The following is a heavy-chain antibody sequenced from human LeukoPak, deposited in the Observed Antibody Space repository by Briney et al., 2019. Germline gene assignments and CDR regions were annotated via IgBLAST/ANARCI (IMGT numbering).Heavy chain of an antibody. CDR2: INPNSGGT. Sequence: ASVKVSCKASGYTFTGYYMHWVRQAPGQGLEWMGRINPNSGGTNYAQKFQGRVTMTRDTSLSTAYMELSRLRSYDTAVYYCARAYYYDSSGYYPYYFDYWGQGTLVTVSS. D-gene: IGHD3-22*01. CDR1: GYTFTGYY. CDR3: ARAYYYDSSGYYPYYFDY. V-gene: IGHV1-2*06. J-gene: IGHJ4*02.